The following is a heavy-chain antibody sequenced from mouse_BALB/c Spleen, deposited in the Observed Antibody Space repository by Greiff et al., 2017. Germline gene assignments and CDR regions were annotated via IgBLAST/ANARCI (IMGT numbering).Heavy chain of an antibody. D-gene: IGHD1-2*01. CDR2: IRLKSNNYAT. CDR3: TRGDYGYVFAY. CDR1: GFTFSNYW. J-gene: IGHJ3*01. V-gene: IGHV6-6*02. Sequence: EVKLMESGGGLVQPGGSMKLSCVASGFTFSNYWMNWVRQSPEKGLEWVAEIRLKSNNYATHYAESVKGRFTISRDDSKSSVYLQMNNLRAEDTGIYYCTRGDYGYVFAYWGQGTLVTVSA.